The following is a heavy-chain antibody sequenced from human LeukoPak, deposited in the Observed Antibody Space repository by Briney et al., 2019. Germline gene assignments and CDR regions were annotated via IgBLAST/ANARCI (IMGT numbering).Heavy chain of an antibody. CDR2: IYVTGT. V-gene: IGHV4-59*08. Sequence: HSETLSLTCTVSGGSIGTYYWSWVRQSPGTGLEWVGYIYVTGTRYNPYLQSRVTISVDRSRNQFFLKMTSVTAADTAVYYCARHIGGGIEDMAVWGRGTKVTVSS. CDR3: ARHIGGGIEDMAV. CDR1: GGSIGTYY. D-gene: IGHD3-16*02. J-gene: IGHJ6*03.